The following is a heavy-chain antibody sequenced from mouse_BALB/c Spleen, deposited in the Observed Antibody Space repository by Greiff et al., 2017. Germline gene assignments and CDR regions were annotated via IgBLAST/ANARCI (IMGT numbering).Heavy chain of an antibody. CDR3: ARASGSSYEGLYYAMDY. J-gene: IGHJ4*01. Sequence: VQLQQSGAELAKPGASVKMSCKASGYTFTSYWMHWVKQRPGQGLEWIGYINPSTGYTEYNQKFKDKATLTADKSSSTAYMQLSSLTSEDSAVYYCARASGSSYEGLYYAMDYWGQGTSVTVSS. D-gene: IGHD1-1*01. V-gene: IGHV1-7*01. CDR1: GYTFTSYW. CDR2: INPSTGYT.